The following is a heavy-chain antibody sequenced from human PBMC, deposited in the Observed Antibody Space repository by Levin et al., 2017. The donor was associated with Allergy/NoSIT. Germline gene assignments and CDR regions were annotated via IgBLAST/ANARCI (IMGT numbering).Heavy chain of an antibody. CDR1: GFTFSSYA. V-gene: IGHV3-30*04. Sequence: LSLTCAASGFTFSSYAMHWVRQAPGKGLEWVAVISYDGSNKYYADSVKGRFTISRDNSKNTLYLQMNSLRAEDTAVYYCASVITEGGNRYYYYGMDGWGQGTTVTVSS. CDR2: ISYDGSNK. CDR3: ASVITEGGNRYYYYGMDG. D-gene: IGHD1-14*01. J-gene: IGHJ6*02.